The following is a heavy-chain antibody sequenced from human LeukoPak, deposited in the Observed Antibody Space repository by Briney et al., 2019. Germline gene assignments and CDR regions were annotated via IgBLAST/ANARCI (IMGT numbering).Heavy chain of an antibody. CDR1: GFTFSSYG. CDR2: IWCDGSNK. J-gene: IGHJ5*02. Sequence: GGSLRLSCEASGFTFSSYGMHWVRQAPGKGLEWVAVIWCDGSNKYYADSVKGRFTISRDNSKNTLYLQMNSLRAEDTAVYYCARDKNYDILTGYSPPWGQGTLVTVSS. V-gene: IGHV3-33*01. D-gene: IGHD3-9*01. CDR3: ARDKNYDILTGYSPP.